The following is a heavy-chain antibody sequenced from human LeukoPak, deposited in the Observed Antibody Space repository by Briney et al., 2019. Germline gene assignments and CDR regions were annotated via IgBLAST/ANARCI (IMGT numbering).Heavy chain of an antibody. CDR2: INHSGST. CDR3: ARASPLGLNWFDP. CDR1: GGSFSGYY. V-gene: IGHV4-34*01. J-gene: IGHJ5*02. D-gene: IGHD3/OR15-3a*01. Sequence: SXTLSLTCAVYGGSFSGYYWSWIRQPPGKGLEWIGEINHSGSTNYNPSLKSRVTISVDTSKNQFSLKLNSVTAADTAVYYCARASPLGLNWFDPWGQGTLVTVSS.